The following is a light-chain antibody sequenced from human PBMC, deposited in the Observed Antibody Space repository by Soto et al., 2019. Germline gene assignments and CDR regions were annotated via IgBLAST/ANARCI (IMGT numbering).Light chain of an antibody. CDR2: DVS. V-gene: IGLV2-14*01. CDR1: SSDVGGHNS. CDR3: FSHRSGDSHV. J-gene: IGLJ1*01. Sequence: QSALTQPASVSGSPGQSITISCTGTSSDVGGHNSVSWYRQDPGKAPKLMIYDVSNRPSGVSDRFSGSKTGNTASLTISGLQAEDEADYYCFSHRSGDSHVFGTGTKVTVL.